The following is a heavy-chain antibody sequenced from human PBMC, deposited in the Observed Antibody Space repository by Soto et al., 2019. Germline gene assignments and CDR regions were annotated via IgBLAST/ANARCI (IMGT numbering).Heavy chain of an antibody. Sequence: SETLSLTCTVSGGSISSGDYYWSWIRQPPGKGLEWIGYIYYSGSTYYNPSLKSRVTISVDTSKKQFSMKLSSVTAADTAVYYCARGGYFDWLFSPYFYYGMDVWGQGTTVTVSS. D-gene: IGHD3-9*01. CDR2: IYYSGST. CDR1: GGSISSGDYY. J-gene: IGHJ6*02. CDR3: ARGGYFDWLFSPYFYYGMDV. V-gene: IGHV4-30-4*01.